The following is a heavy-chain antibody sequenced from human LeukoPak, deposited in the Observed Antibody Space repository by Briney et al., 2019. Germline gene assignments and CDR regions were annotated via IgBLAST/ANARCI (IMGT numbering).Heavy chain of an antibody. CDR1: GFTFAGYW. J-gene: IGHJ4*02. Sequence: GGSLKLSCAASGFTFAGYWMAWVRQAPGKGLEWVANIKQDGSEKYYVDSVKGRFTISRDNAKNSLYLQMNSLRAEDTAIYYCARDIVLMVYDYWGQGTLVTVSS. D-gene: IGHD2-8*01. CDR2: IKQDGSEK. CDR3: ARDIVLMVYDY. V-gene: IGHV3-7*01.